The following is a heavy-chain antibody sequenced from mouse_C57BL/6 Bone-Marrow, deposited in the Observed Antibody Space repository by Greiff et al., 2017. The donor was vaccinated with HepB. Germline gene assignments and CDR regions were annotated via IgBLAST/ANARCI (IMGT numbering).Heavy chain of an antibody. Sequence: EVQLQQSGTVLARPGASVKMSCKTSGYTFTSYWMHWVKQRPGPGLEWIGAIYPGNSDTSYNQKFKGKAKLTAVTSASTAYMELSSLTNEDSAVYYCTRWGNYYGSSYWFAYWGQGTLVTVSA. CDR3: TRWGNYYGSSYWFAY. CDR1: GYTFTSYW. D-gene: IGHD1-1*01. J-gene: IGHJ3*01. CDR2: IYPGNSDT. V-gene: IGHV1-5*01.